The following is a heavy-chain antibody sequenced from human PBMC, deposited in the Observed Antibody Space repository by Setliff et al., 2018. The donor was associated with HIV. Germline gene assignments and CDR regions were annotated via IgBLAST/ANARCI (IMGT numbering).Heavy chain of an antibody. Sequence: PGGSLRLSCAASGFSFSSYSMNWVRQAPGKGLEWIAYINTATVTTTVYYADSVKGRFTVSRDNAKNSMFLDMNSLRDDDSAVYYCARVGLIYYFEHWGQGTVVTVSS. V-gene: IGHV3-48*02. D-gene: IGHD2-8*01. J-gene: IGHJ4*02. CDR2: INTATVTTT. CDR3: ARVGLIYYFEH. CDR1: GFSFSSYS.